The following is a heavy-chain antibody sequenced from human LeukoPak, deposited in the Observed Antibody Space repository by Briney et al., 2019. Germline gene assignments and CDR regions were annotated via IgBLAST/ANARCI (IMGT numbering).Heavy chain of an antibody. Sequence: GGSLRLSCAASRFTFSSSWMSWVRQAPGGGLEWVAKINQDGTEKAYVDSVRGRFTISRDNAKNSLFLQMNSLRAEDTAVYYCARGPLIAAAGTWWGQGTLVTVSS. CDR2: INQDGTEK. CDR1: RFTFSSSW. V-gene: IGHV3-7*03. J-gene: IGHJ4*02. CDR3: ARGPLIAAAGTW. D-gene: IGHD6-13*01.